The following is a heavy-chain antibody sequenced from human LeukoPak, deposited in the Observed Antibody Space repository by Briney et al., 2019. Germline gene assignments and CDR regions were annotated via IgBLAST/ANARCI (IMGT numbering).Heavy chain of an antibody. CDR3: ARQYGSGSYYPPFDY. CDR2: IYYSGST. Sequence: SETLSLTCAVYGGSFSGYYWSWIRQPPGKGLEWIGSIYYSGSTYYNPSLKSRVTISVDTSKNQFSLRLSSVTASDTAVYYCARQYGSGSYYPPFDYWGQGTLVTVSS. J-gene: IGHJ4*02. CDR1: GGSFSGYY. V-gene: IGHV4-34*01. D-gene: IGHD3-10*01.